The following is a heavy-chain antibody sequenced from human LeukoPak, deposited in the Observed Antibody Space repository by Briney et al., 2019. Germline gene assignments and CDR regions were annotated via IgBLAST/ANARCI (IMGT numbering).Heavy chain of an antibody. D-gene: IGHD2-2*01. J-gene: IGHJ5*02. CDR3: VPMGYCSSTSCPTGFDP. CDR1: GYTFTRYD. CDR2: IIPIFGTA. V-gene: IGHV1-69*13. Sequence: SVKVSCKASGYTFTRYDINWVRQAPGQGLEWMGGIIPIFGTANYAQKFQGRVTITADESTSTAYMELSSLRSEDTAVYYCVPMGYCSSTSCPTGFDPWGQGTLVTVSS.